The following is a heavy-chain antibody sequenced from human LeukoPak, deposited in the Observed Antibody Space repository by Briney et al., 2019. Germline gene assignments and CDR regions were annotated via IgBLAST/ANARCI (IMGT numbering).Heavy chain of an antibody. Sequence: ASVKVSCKASGYTFTNNYLHWVRQAPGQGLEWMGMIYPRDGSTSYAQNFQGRVTVTRDTSTTTVHVELRGLRSEDTAVYYCARDQEGFDYWGQGTVVTVSS. CDR2: IYPRDGST. CDR3: ARDQEGFDY. V-gene: IGHV1-46*01. J-gene: IGHJ4*02. CDR1: GYTFTNNY.